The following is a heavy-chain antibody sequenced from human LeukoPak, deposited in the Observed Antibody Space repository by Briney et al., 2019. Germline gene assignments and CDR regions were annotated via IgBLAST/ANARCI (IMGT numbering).Heavy chain of an antibody. Sequence: PGGSLRLSCAASGFTFSSSAMSWVRQAPGKGLEWVSSISGSGSGGSTYYADSVKGRFTISRDNSKNTLYLQMNSLIAEDTAVYYCVRPYLERSLKYYMDVWGKGTTVTVSS. J-gene: IGHJ6*03. D-gene: IGHD3-3*02. CDR2: ISGSGSGGST. CDR1: GFTFSSSA. V-gene: IGHV3-23*01. CDR3: VRPYLERSLKYYMDV.